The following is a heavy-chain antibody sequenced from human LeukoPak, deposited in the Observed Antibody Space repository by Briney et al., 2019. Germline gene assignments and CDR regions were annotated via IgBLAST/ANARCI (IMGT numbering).Heavy chain of an antibody. CDR1: GYTFTSYA. V-gene: IGHV1-3*01. Sequence: ASVKVSCKASGYTFTSYAMHWVRQAPGQRFEWMGWINAGNGNTKYSQRFQGRVTITRDTSASTAYMELSSLRSEDTAVYYCARDGVDTATASFDYWGQGTLVTVSS. J-gene: IGHJ4*02. D-gene: IGHD5-18*01. CDR2: INAGNGNT. CDR3: ARDGVDTATASFDY.